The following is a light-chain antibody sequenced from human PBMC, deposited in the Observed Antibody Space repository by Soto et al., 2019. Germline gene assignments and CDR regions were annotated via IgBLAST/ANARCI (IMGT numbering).Light chain of an antibody. CDR1: QIISSW. Sequence: DIEMTQSPSTLSASVGDRATITCRASQIISSWLAWYQQKPGKAPNLLIYKASNLKTGVPSRFSGSGSGTEFTLTISSLQPDDFATYYCQQYNSYSITFGQGTRLEIK. J-gene: IGKJ5*01. CDR2: KAS. V-gene: IGKV1-5*03. CDR3: QQYNSYSIT.